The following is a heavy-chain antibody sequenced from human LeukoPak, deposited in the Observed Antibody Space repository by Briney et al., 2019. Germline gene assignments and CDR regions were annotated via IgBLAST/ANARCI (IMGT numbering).Heavy chain of an antibody. J-gene: IGHJ4*02. D-gene: IGHD3-10*01. Sequence: ASVKVSCKASGYTFTGYDINRVRQATGQGPEWMGWMNPSSGNTGYAQRFQGRVTMTRDTSTNTAYLELSSLRSDDTAVYYCAAHTYYYSSGSFAYWGQGTLVTVSS. CDR2: MNPSSGNT. CDR1: GYTFTGYD. CDR3: AAHTYYYSSGSFAY. V-gene: IGHV1-8*01.